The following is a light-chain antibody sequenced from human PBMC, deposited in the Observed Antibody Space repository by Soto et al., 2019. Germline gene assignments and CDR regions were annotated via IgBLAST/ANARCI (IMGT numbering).Light chain of an antibody. J-gene: IGKJ2*01. Sequence: EIVLTQSPGTLSLSPGERATLSCRASQSVSSSYLAWYQQEPGQAPRLLIYGASSRATGIPDRFSGGDSGTDFTLTISRLVTEDCAVYYCQQYGSSPYTLGQGTKVVIK. CDR3: QQYGSSPYT. CDR2: GAS. V-gene: IGKV3-20*01. CDR1: QSVSSSY.